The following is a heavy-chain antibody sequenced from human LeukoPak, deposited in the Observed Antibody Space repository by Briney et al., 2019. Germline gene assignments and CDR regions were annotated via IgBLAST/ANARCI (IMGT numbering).Heavy chain of an antibody. CDR2: INPNSGGT. CDR1: GYNFISYY. Sequence: ASVKVSCKASGYNFISYYMHWVRQAPGQGLEWMGWINPNSGGTNYAQKFQGRVTMTRDTSISTAYMELSRLRSDDTAVYYCARDYYGSGSYLSYFDYWGQGTLVTVSS. D-gene: IGHD3-10*01. J-gene: IGHJ4*02. CDR3: ARDYYGSGSYLSYFDY. V-gene: IGHV1-2*02.